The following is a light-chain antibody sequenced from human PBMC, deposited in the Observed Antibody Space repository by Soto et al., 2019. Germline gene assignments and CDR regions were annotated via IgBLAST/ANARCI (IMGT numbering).Light chain of an antibody. CDR3: CSYAGRSTVI. CDR1: SCDIGTYNL. CDR2: EGN. J-gene: IGLJ2*01. V-gene: IGLV2-23*01. Sequence: QSALTQPASASGTPGQSITISCTGSSCDIGTYNLVSWYQQHPGRATKLIFFEGNKPPSGVSNLFSASKSGNTASPAIAGLQAEDEAYYHCCSYAGRSTVICGGGTKLTVL.